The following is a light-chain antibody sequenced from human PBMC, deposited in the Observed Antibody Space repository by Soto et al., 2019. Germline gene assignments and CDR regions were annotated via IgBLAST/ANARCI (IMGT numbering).Light chain of an antibody. J-gene: IGKJ3*01. CDR1: QSTRSSY. CDR3: QQYDTSPFT. V-gene: IGKV3-20*01. CDR2: GAS. Sequence: EIVLTQSPGTLSLSPGERATLSCRASQSTRSSYLAWYQQKPGQAPRLLIYGASSRATGIPDRFSGGGAGTDFTLTISRLEHEDFAVYYCQQYDTSPFTFGPGTKVDIK.